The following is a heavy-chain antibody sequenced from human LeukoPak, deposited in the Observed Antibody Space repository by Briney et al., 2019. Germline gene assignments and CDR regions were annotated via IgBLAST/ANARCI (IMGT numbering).Heavy chain of an antibody. J-gene: IGHJ4*02. CDR2: INPDGSDK. V-gene: IGHV3-7*02. CDR3: ARTFAAAHIDY. D-gene: IGHD2-15*01. Sequence: GGSLRLSCAASGFTFSRQWMSWVRQAPGKGLEWVANINPDGSDKYYVDSVKGRFTISRDNAKSSLYLQMNSLRAEDTAVYYCARTFAAAHIDYWGQGTLVTVSS. CDR1: GFTFSRQW.